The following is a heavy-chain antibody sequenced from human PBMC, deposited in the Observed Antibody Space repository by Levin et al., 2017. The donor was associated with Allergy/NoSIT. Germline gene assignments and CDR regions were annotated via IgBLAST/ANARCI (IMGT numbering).Heavy chain of an antibody. CDR2: FGSIADT. V-gene: IGHV3-23*01. CDR1: GFTFSGHA. Sequence: ETLSLTCAASGFTFSGHAMSWVRQAPGKGLEWVSAFGSIADTYYADSVKGRFTVSRDNSKNTLYLQMNSLRAEDTAVYYCAKTQGYFDYWGQGTLVTVSS. J-gene: IGHJ4*02. CDR3: AKTQGYFDY.